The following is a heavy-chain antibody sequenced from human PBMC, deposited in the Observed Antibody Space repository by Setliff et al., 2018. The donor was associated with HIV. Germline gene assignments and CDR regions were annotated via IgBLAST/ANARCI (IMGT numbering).Heavy chain of an antibody. D-gene: IGHD1-1*01. CDR2: IYNSGST. Sequence: SETLSLTCTVSGGTISGGGYSWSWIRQHPGKGLEWIGYIYNSGSTYYDPSLKSRVTISVDTSENQFSLKLSSVTAADTAVYYCARGYAFGSLLYWGQGTVVTVSS. CDR3: ARGYAFGSLLY. V-gene: IGHV4-31*03. J-gene: IGHJ4*02. CDR1: GGTISGGGYS.